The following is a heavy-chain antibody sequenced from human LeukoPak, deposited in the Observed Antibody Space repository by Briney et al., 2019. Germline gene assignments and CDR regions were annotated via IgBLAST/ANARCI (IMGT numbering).Heavy chain of an antibody. J-gene: IGHJ4*02. Sequence: GESLKISCKGSGYSFTSYWIGWVRQMPGKGLEWMGIIYPGDSDTRYSPSFQGQVTISADKSISTAYLQWSSLKASDTAMYYCASARLDTGMDQDVLYYFDYWGQGTLVTVSS. V-gene: IGHV5-51*01. CDR2: IYPGDSDT. CDR1: GYSFTSYW. D-gene: IGHD5-18*01. CDR3: ASARLDTGMDQDVLYYFDY.